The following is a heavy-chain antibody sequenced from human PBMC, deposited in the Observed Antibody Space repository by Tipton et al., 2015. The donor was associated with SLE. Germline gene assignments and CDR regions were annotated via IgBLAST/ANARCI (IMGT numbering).Heavy chain of an antibody. CDR2: INHSGST. D-gene: IGHD3-3*01. J-gene: IGHJ4*02. CDR1: GGSFSGYY. Sequence: TLSLTCAVYGGSFSGYYWSWIRQPPGKGLEWIGEINHSGSTNYNPSLKSRVTISVDTSKNQFSLKLSSVTAADTAVYFCVRNRVWSGYYNTGYFDYWGQGTLDTVSS. CDR3: VRNRVWSGYYNTGYFDY. V-gene: IGHV4-34*01.